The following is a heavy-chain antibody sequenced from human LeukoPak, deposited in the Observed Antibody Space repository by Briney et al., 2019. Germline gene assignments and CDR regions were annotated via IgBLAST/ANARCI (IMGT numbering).Heavy chain of an antibody. Sequence: PGGSLRLSCAASGFTFSSYWMHWVRQAPGKGQVWVSRINSDGSSTSYADSVKGRFTISRDNAKNTLYLQMNSLRAEDTAVYYCAREVEGPYSSSWYEGGDYWGQGTLVTVSS. D-gene: IGHD6-13*01. V-gene: IGHV3-74*01. J-gene: IGHJ4*02. CDR3: AREVEGPYSSSWYEGGDY. CDR2: INSDGSST. CDR1: GFTFSSYW.